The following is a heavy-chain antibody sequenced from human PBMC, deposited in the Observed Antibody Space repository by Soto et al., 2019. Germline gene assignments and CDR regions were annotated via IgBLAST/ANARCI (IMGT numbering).Heavy chain of an antibody. CDR3: ASGGEYGMDV. V-gene: IGHV1-8*01. CDR2: MNSNSGNT. Sequence: QVQLVQSGAEVKKPGASLKVSCKASGYTFTTYDFNWVRQAAGQGLEWMGWMNSNSGNTGYAQNFQGRVTMTRDTSTMTAYMELSSLRSEDTAVYYCASGGEYGMDVWGQGTTVIVSS. J-gene: IGHJ6*02. CDR1: GYTFTTYD.